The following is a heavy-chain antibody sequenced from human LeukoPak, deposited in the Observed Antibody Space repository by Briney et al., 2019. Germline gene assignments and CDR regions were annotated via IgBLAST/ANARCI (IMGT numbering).Heavy chain of an antibody. CDR3: ARRNMVRGVRYYYYYYMDV. CDR1: GGSFSGYY. CDR2: TNHSGST. D-gene: IGHD3-10*01. Sequence: PSETLSLTCAVYGGSFSGYYWSWIRQPPGKGLEWIGETNHSGSTNYNPSLKSRVTISVDTSKNQFSLKLSSVTAADTAVYYCARRNMVRGVRYYYYYYMDVWGKGTTVTISS. V-gene: IGHV4-34*01. J-gene: IGHJ6*03.